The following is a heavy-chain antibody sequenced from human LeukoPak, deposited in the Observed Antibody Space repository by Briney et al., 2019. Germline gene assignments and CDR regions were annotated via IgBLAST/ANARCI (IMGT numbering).Heavy chain of an antibody. Sequence: SETLSLTCTVSGGSISSYHWSWIRQPPGKGLEWIGYIYYSGSTNYNPSLKSRVTISVDTSKNQFSLKLSSVTAADTAVYYCARHRYCSSTSCYRGSNWFDPWGQGTLVTVSS. V-gene: IGHV4-59*08. CDR3: ARHRYCSSTSCYRGSNWFDP. D-gene: IGHD2-2*01. CDR2: IYYSGST. CDR1: GGSISSYH. J-gene: IGHJ5*02.